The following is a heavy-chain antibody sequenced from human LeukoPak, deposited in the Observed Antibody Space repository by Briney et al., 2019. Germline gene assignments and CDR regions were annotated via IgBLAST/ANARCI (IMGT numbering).Heavy chain of an antibody. CDR3: AREYFEY. CDR1: GFTFRNAW. CDR2: IKPDGRDK. Sequence: PGGSLRLSCAASGFTFRNAWMSWVRQAPGKGLEWVANIKPDGRDKYYVDSLKGRFTISRDNSKNSLYLEMNSLRAEDTAIYYCAREYFEYWGQGTLVTVSS. V-gene: IGHV3-7*04. J-gene: IGHJ4*02.